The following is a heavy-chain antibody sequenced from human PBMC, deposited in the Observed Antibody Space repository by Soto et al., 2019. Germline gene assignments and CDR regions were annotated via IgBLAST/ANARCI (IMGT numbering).Heavy chain of an antibody. CDR3: AACTSCYGNYYYYGMDV. D-gene: IGHD2-2*01. V-gene: IGHV1-58*02. Sequence: EASVKVSCKASGYTFITYDIHWVRQARGQRLEWIGWIVVGSGNTNYAQKFQERVTITRDMSTSTAYMELSSLRSEDTAVYYCAACTSCYGNYYYYGMDVWGQGTTVTVSS. J-gene: IGHJ6*02. CDR1: GYTFITYD. CDR2: IVVGSGNT.